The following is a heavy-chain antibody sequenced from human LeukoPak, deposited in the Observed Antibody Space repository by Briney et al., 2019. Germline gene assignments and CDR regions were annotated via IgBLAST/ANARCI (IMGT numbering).Heavy chain of an antibody. CDR3: ARGGLGVFDY. Sequence: SSETLSLTCTVSGGSISRYYWSWIRQPPGKGLEWIGYIYYSGSTNYNPSLKSRVTISVDTSKNQFSLKLSSVTAADTAVYYCARGGLGVFDYWGQGTLVTVSS. CDR1: GGSISRYY. V-gene: IGHV4-59*01. J-gene: IGHJ4*02. CDR2: IYYSGST.